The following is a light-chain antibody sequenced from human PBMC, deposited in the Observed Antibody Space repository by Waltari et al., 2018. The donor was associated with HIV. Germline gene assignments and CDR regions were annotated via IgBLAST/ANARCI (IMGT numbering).Light chain of an antibody. CDR2: KVS. Sequence: QSALTQPASVSGSPGQSITISCTGTSSDVGGYNYVSWYQQHPGKAPKLMIYKVSNRPSGVSNRFSGSKSGNTASLTISGLQAEDEADYYCSSYTSSSTQVVFGGGTKLTVL. V-gene: IGLV2-14*01. J-gene: IGLJ2*01. CDR3: SSYTSSSTQVV. CDR1: SSDVGGYNY.